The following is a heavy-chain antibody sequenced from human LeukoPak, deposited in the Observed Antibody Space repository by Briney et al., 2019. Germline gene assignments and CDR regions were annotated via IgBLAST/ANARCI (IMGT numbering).Heavy chain of an antibody. V-gene: IGHV3-30*03. Sequence: GGSLRLSCAASGFTFNNYDMHWVRQAPGKGLEWVALISSDGSNKFYADSVKGRFTISRDNSKNTLYLQMNSLRTADTAVYYCKEVDYWGQGTLVTVSS. CDR2: ISSDGSNK. CDR1: GFTFNNYD. J-gene: IGHJ4*02. CDR3: KEVDY.